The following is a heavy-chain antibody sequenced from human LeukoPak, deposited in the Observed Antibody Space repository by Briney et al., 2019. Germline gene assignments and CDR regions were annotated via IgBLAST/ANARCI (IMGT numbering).Heavy chain of an antibody. CDR1: GGTYSSYA. V-gene: IGHV1-69*06. D-gene: IGHD6-19*01. Sequence: ASVRVSCKASGGTYSSYAISWVRQAPGQGLEWMGGIIPIFGTANYAQKFQGRVTITADKSTSTAYMELSSLRSEDTAVYYCARGLSGPADGMDVWGKGTTVTVSS. CDR2: IIPIFGTA. CDR3: ARGLSGPADGMDV. J-gene: IGHJ6*04.